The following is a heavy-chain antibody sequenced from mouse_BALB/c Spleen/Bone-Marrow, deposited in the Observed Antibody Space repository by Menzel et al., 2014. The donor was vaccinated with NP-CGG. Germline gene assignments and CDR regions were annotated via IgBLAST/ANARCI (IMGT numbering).Heavy chain of an antibody. CDR1: GFNIKDTY. D-gene: IGHD1-1*01. V-gene: IGHV14-3*02. CDR2: IDPANGNT. Sequence: VQLQQSGAELVKPGASVKLSCTASGFNIKDTYMHWVKQRPEQGLEWIGRIDPANGNTKYDPKFQGKATITADTSSNTAYLQLSSLTSEDTAVYYCASYYYGSSSFAYWGQGTQVTVSA. J-gene: IGHJ3*01. CDR3: ASYYYGSSSFAY.